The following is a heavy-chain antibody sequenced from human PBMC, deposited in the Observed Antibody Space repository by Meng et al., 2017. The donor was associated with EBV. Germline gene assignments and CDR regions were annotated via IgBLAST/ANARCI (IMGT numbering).Heavy chain of an antibody. V-gene: IGHV1-2*06. CDR2: INPNSGGT. D-gene: IGHD6-19*01. J-gene: IGHJ4*02. Sequence: QLESVQAGPAVMKPGASVKCAGKASGYTLPGYNMPWVRQAPGQGLEWMGRINPNSGGTNYAQRFQGRVPMTRDTSISTAYMELSRLRSDDTAVYYCARVGIAVAGTGDYWGQGTLVTVSS. CDR1: GYTLPGYN. CDR3: ARVGIAVAGTGDY.